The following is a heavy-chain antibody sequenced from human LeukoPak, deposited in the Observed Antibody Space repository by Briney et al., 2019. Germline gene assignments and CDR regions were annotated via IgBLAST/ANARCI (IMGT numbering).Heavy chain of an antibody. Sequence: TSETLSLTCAVSGVSINTCCYYWTWIRQPPGKGLEWIGYKYYSGSTRYNSSLRSRLSLSLDTSNNQFSLKLSSVTAAGTAVYYCARGRSFGFDFDSWGQGTLVIVSS. D-gene: IGHD3-3*02. CDR3: ARGRSFGFDFDS. V-gene: IGHV4-61*01. CDR2: KYYSGST. J-gene: IGHJ4*02. CDR1: GVSINTCCYY.